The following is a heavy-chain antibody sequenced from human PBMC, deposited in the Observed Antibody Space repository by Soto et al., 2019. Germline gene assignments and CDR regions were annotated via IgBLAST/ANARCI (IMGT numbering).Heavy chain of an antibody. Sequence: QITLKESGPTLVKPTQTLTLTCTFSGFSLSTCGVGVGWIRQPPGKALEWLGLIYWDDDKRYSPSLKSRLTITNDTSKNQVVLTMTDMDPVDTATYYCAHFQSTMRYFDYWGQGTLVTVSS. D-gene: IGHD3-10*01. J-gene: IGHJ4*02. CDR1: GFSLSTCGVG. CDR3: AHFQSTMRYFDY. V-gene: IGHV2-5*02. CDR2: IYWDDDK.